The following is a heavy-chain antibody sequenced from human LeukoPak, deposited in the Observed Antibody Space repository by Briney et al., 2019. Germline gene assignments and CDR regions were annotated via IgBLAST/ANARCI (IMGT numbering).Heavy chain of an antibody. CDR2: IYTSGST. CDR1: GGSISSGSYY. V-gene: IGHV4-61*02. J-gene: IGHJ4*02. Sequence: SETLSLTCTVSGGSISSGSYYWSWLRQPAGKGLEWIGRIYTSGSTNYNPSLKSRVTISVDTSKNQFSLKLSSVTAADTAVYYCARDPDYSNYGSDYWGQGTLVTVSS. CDR3: ARDPDYSNYGSDY. D-gene: IGHD4-11*01.